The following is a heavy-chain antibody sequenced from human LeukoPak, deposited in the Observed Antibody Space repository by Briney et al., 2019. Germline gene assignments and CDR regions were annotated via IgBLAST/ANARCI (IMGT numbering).Heavy chain of an antibody. Sequence: PSETLSLTCTVSGGSISSYYWSWSRQPPGKGLEWIGYIYYSGSTNYNPSLKSRVTISVDTSKNQFSLKLSSVTAADTAVYYCARHVSYYDSSGYDAFDIWGQGTMVTVSS. CDR3: ARHVSYYDSSGYDAFDI. V-gene: IGHV4-59*01. CDR2: IYYSGST. D-gene: IGHD3-22*01. CDR1: GGSISSYY. J-gene: IGHJ3*02.